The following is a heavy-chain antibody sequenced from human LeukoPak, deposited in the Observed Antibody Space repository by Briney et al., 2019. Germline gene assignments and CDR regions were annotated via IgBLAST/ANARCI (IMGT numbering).Heavy chain of an antibody. CDR1: GYTFTSYD. V-gene: IGHV1-8*01. Sequence: ASVKVSCKASGYTFTSYDINWVRQATGQGLEWVGWMNPNSGNTGYAQKFQGRVTMTRNTSISTAYMELSSLRSKDTAVYYCARVSSSPNYYYYYMDVWGKGTTVTVSS. J-gene: IGHJ6*03. CDR2: MNPNSGNT. CDR3: ARVSSSPNYYYYYMDV. D-gene: IGHD6-13*01.